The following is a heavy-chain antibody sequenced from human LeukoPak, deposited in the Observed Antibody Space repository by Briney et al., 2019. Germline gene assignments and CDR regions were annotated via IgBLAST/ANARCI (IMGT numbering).Heavy chain of an antibody. V-gene: IGHV4-59*08. CDR2: IYYNGST. Sequence: SETLSLTCTVSGGSISSYYWSWIRQPPGKGLEWIGYIYYNGSTNYNPSLKSRATISVHTSKNQFSLKLSSVTAADTAVYYCARRGGIYCNGGRCHHYYFDYWGQGTLVTVSS. CDR1: GGSISSYY. CDR3: ARRGGIYCNGGRCHHYYFDY. J-gene: IGHJ4*02. D-gene: IGHD2-15*01.